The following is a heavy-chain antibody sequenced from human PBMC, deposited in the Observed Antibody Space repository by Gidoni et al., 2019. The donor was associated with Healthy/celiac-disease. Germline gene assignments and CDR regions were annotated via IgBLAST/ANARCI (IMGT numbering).Heavy chain of an antibody. V-gene: IGHV4-34*01. J-gene: IGHJ4*02. CDR1: GPSFSGYY. CDR2: ITHTGST. CDR3: ARGRYHDSSGFPY. Sequence: QVQLQQCTAGLLQPSATLSLTCPMSGPSFSGYYWCWILLSPGRGLEWIADITHTGSTNYKPSLRSRVTISVDASKNQFSLQLRSVTAADTAVYYCARGRYHDSSGFPYWGQGTLVTVSS. D-gene: IGHD3-22*01.